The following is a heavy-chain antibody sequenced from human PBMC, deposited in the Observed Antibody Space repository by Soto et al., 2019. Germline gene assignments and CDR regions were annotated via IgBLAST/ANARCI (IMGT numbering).Heavy chain of an antibody. V-gene: IGHV4-61*01. CDR3: ARDLTRIYGLDP. CDR2: IYYSGST. CDR1: GGSVSSGSYY. Sequence: PSETLSLTCTVSGGSVSSGSYYWSWIRQPPGKGLEWIGYIYYSGSTNYNPSLKSRVTISVDTPKNQFSLKLSSVTAADTAVYYCARDLTRIYGLDPWGQGTLVTVSS. J-gene: IGHJ5*02. D-gene: IGHD2-15*01.